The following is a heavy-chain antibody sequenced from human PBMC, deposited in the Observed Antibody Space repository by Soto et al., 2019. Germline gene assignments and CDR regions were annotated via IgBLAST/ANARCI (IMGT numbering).Heavy chain of an antibody. D-gene: IGHD3-9*01. Sequence: SETLSLTCTVSGGSISSGDYYWSWIRQPPGKGLEWIGYIYYSGSTYYNPSLKSRVTISVDTSKNQFSLKLSSVTAADTAVYYCARGNIGFRYYDILTGYSLPPFFDYWGQGTLVTVSS. J-gene: IGHJ4*02. CDR1: GGSISSGDYY. CDR2: IYYSGST. CDR3: ARGNIGFRYYDILTGYSLPPFFDY. V-gene: IGHV4-30-4*01.